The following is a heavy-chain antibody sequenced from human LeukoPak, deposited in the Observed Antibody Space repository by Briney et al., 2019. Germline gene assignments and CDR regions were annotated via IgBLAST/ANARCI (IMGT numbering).Heavy chain of an antibody. CDR3: ARVARIAAAGIRYFDY. D-gene: IGHD6-13*01. CDR2: IYTSGTT. J-gene: IGHJ4*02. CDR1: GDSISSGDFY. V-gene: IGHV4-61*02. Sequence: SETLSLTCTVSGDSISSGDFYWSWIRQPAGKGLEWIGRIYTSGTTNYNPSLRSRVTISVDTSKNQFSLKLSSVTAADTAVYYCARVARIAAAGIRYFDYWGQGTLVTVSS.